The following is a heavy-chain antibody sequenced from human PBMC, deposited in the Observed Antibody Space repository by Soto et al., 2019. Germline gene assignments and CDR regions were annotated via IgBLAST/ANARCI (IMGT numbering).Heavy chain of an antibody. CDR2: IIYDGSNI. J-gene: IGHJ4*02. V-gene: IGHV3-30*04. CDR3: AAELGNSGYNGHDY. D-gene: IGHD5-12*01. CDR1: GFTFSGYA. Sequence: GGSLRLSCAVSGFTFSGYAMHWVRQAPGKGLEWVAVIIYDGSNIHYADSVRGRFTISRDNSKNTLYLQMSSLRPEDTAVYYCAAELGNSGYNGHDYWGQGTLVTVSS.